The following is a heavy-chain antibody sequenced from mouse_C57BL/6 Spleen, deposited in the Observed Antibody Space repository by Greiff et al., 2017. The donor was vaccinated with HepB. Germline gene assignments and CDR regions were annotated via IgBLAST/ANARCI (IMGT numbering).Heavy chain of an antibody. Sequence: VQRVESGAELVKPGASVKMSCKASGYTFTTYPIEWMKQNHGKSLEWIGNFHPYNDDTKYNEKFKGKATLTVEKSSSTVYLELSRLTSDDSAVYYCARGTYYSNYGFAYWGQGTLVTVSA. J-gene: IGHJ3*01. V-gene: IGHV1-47*01. CDR1: GYTFTTYP. CDR2: FHPYNDDT. CDR3: ARGTYYSNYGFAY. D-gene: IGHD2-5*01.